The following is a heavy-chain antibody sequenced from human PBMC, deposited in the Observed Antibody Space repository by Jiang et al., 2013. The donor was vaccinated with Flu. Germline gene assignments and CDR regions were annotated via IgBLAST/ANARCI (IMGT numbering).Heavy chain of an antibody. J-gene: IGHJ4*02. CDR1: GGSISSAGYY. CDR2: IYYSGST. CDR3: ARGAGDYYDSSGYHQQLRFDY. Sequence: GSGLVKPSQTLSLTCSVSGGSISSAGYYWSWIRQHPGKGLEWIGYIYYSGSTYYNPSLKSLVTISVDTSKNQFSLKLSSVTAADTAVYYCARGAGDYYDSSGYHQQLRFDYWGQGTLVTVSS. D-gene: IGHD3-22*01. V-gene: IGHV4-31*01.